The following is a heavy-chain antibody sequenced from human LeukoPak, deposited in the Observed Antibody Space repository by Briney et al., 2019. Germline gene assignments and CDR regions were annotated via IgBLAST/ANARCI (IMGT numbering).Heavy chain of an antibody. Sequence: PGGSLTLSCTASGFTFGDYATSWVRQAPGKGLEWVGFIRSKAYGGTTEYAASVKGRFTISRDDSKSIAYLQMNSLKTEDTAVYYCTRVKFYFDYWGQGTLVTVSS. J-gene: IGHJ4*02. CDR3: TRVKFYFDY. CDR2: IRSKAYGGTT. V-gene: IGHV3-49*04. CDR1: GFTFGDYA.